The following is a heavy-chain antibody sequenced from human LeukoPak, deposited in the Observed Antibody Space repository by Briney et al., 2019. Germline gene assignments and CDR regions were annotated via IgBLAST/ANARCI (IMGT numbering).Heavy chain of an antibody. V-gene: IGHV3-23*01. Sequence: PGWSLRLSCAASGFTFSSYAMSWVRQAPEKGLEWVSAISGNGDITYYADTVKGRFSGSRDNSKNTLYLQLNSLRAEDTAVYYCAKDLRGTLSSRGPFEYWGQGTLVTVSS. CDR3: AKDLRGTLSSRGPFEY. D-gene: IGHD1-1*01. J-gene: IGHJ4*02. CDR1: GFTFSSYA. CDR2: ISGNGDIT.